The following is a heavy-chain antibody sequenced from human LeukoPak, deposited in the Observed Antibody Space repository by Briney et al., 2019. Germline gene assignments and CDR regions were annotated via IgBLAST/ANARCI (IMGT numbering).Heavy chain of an antibody. J-gene: IGHJ5*02. Sequence: SETLSLTRTVSGGSISSGGYYWSWIRQHPGKGLEWIGYIYYSGSTYYNPSLKSRVTISVDTSKNQFSLKLSSVTAADTAVYYCARDNIVRSSGWYNWFDPWGQGTLVTVSS. D-gene: IGHD6-19*01. CDR3: ARDNIVRSSGWYNWFDP. CDR1: GGSISSGGYY. V-gene: IGHV4-31*03. CDR2: IYYSGST.